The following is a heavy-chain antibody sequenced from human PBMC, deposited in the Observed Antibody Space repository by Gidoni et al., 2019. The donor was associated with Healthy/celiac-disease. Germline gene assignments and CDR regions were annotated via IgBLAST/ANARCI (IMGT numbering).Heavy chain of an antibody. D-gene: IGHD5-18*01. CDR3: AKDIDYGYDGNAFDI. CDR2: ISGISGSK. Sequence: EVQLVESGGGLVQPDRSLRLPCAPSGFTFDAYAMHWVRQAPGKGLEWVSGISGISGSKVYADSGKGRFTISRDNVKNARYLQMNSLRAEDTALYYCAKDIDYGYDGNAFDIWGQGTMVTVSS. V-gene: IGHV3-9*01. J-gene: IGHJ3*02. CDR1: GFTFDAYA.